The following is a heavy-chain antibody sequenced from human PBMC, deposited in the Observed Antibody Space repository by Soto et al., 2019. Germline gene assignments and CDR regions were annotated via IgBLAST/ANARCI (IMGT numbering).Heavy chain of an antibody. CDR2: ISSSSSYI. J-gene: IGHJ4*02. V-gene: IGHV3-21*01. Sequence: GGSLRLSCAASGFTFSSYSMNWVRQAPGKGLEWVSSISSSSSYIYYADSVKGRFTISRDNAKNSLYLQMNSLRAEDTAVYYCARDTSSWCPFDYWGQGTLVTVSS. CDR1: GFTFSSYS. CDR3: ARDTSSWCPFDY. D-gene: IGHD6-13*01.